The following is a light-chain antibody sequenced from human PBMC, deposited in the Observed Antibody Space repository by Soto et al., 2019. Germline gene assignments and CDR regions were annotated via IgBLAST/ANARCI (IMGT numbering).Light chain of an antibody. CDR2: AAS. CDR1: QRVSSN. CDR3: QQYNNWPQT. J-gene: IGKJ1*01. V-gene: IGKV3-15*01. Sequence: EIVLTQSPGTLSLSPGERATLSCRASQRVSSNYLAWYQQKPGQAPRLLIYAASTRATGIPARFSGSGSGTEFTLTISSLQSDDFALYYCQQYNNWPQTFGQGTKVDIK.